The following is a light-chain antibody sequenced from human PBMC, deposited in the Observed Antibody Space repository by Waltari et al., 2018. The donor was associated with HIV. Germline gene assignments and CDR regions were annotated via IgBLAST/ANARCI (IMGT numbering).Light chain of an antibody. CDR2: GAA. CDR3: QQHGTPPIT. CDR1: QTVGSNS. V-gene: IGKV3-20*01. Sequence: EIVLTQSPGTLSLSPGERATLSCRASQTVGSNSLVWYQQKPGQVPRLLIYGAASRATGIPDRFSGSGSETDFILTISRLEPEDSAVYDGQQHGTPPITFGPGTKVDI. J-gene: IGKJ3*01.